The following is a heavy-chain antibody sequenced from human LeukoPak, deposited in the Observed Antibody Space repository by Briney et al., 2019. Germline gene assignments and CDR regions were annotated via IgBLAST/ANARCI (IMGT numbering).Heavy chain of an antibody. J-gene: IGHJ4*02. Sequence: GGSLRLSCAASGFTFDDYAMHWVRQAPGKGLEWVSGISWNSGSIGYADSVKGRFTISRDNAKNSLYLQMNSLRAEDTALYYCAKDPDVQYCSGGSCSLFPSYFDYWGQGTLVTVSS. CDR3: AKDPDVQYCSGGSCSLFPSYFDY. D-gene: IGHD2-15*01. CDR2: ISWNSGSI. V-gene: IGHV3-9*01. CDR1: GFTFDDYA.